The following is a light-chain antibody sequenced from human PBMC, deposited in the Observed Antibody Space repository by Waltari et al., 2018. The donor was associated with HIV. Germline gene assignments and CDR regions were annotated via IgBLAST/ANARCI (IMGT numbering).Light chain of an antibody. CDR3: AAWDASLDAPV. V-gene: IGLV1-44*01. CDR2: TND. J-gene: IGLJ2*01. CDR1: SSNVGTKT. Sequence: QSVLTQSPPTSGTPGQRVTIPCSGSSSNVGTKTVNWYQQVPGTAPKLLIRTNDQPPSAVPDRFSAAKSGASASLAISGLRSEDEADYYCAAWDASLDAPVFGGGTKLTVL.